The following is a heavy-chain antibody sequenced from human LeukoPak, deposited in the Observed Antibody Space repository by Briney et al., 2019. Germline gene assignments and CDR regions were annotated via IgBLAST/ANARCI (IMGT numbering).Heavy chain of an antibody. Sequence: PSQTLSLTCNVSGASMSSDGYYWNWIRQPAGKGLEGIGRIYSGGSTNYNPSLKSRVTLSVYTSKNRLSLKLSYVTAADTAVYYCASAGHCANGVCRNWFGPWGQGILVTVSS. CDR3: ASAGHCANGVCRNWFGP. V-gene: IGHV4-61*02. D-gene: IGHD2-8*01. CDR1: GASMSSDGYY. CDR2: IYSGGST. J-gene: IGHJ5*02.